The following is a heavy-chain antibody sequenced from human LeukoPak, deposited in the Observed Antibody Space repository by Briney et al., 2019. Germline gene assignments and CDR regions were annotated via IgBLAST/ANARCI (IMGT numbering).Heavy chain of an antibody. J-gene: IGHJ4*02. D-gene: IGHD6-19*01. CDR2: IYTGGNT. CDR1: GFTVSSNY. V-gene: IGHV3-66*01. CDR3: ARDDRAVALTLDS. Sequence: GGSLRLSCAASGFTVSSNYMSWVRQAPGKGLEWVSVIYTGGNTYYADSVKGRFTISRDNSKNTVYLQMNSLRAEDTALYYCARDDRAVALTLDSWGRGTLVTVSS.